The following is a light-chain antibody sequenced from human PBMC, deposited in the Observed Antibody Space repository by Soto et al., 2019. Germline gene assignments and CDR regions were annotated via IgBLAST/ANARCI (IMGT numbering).Light chain of an antibody. J-gene: IGKJ1*01. CDR1: QSVSSD. V-gene: IGKV3-20*01. CDR3: QQYGSSGT. CDR2: DAS. Sequence: VMTLSPSTLSVSPGERATLSCRASQSVSSDLAWYQQKPGQAPRLLIYDASNRATGIPARFSGSGSGTDFTLTISRLEPEDFAVYYCQQYGSSGTFGQGTKVDIK.